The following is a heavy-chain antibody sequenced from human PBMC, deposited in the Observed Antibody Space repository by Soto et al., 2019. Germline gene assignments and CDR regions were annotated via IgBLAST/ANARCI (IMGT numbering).Heavy chain of an antibody. V-gene: IGHV4-4*02. J-gene: IGHJ5*02. D-gene: IGHD2-21*02. CDR3: ARVGRVTPTGFDP. CDR2: IHHNGIT. Sequence: QVQLQESGPGLVKPSGTLSLTCAVSGGSISSTNWWSWVRQTPGKGLEWIGEIHHNGITNYNPSLKSRLTISVDNSKNHFSLRLTSVTAADTAVYYCARVGRVTPTGFDPWGQGTLVTVSS. CDR1: GGSISSTNW.